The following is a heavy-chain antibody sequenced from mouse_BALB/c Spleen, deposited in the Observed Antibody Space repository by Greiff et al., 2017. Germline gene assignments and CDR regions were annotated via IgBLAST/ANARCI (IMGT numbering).Heavy chain of an antibody. CDR3: ARLSGPGFAY. CDR2: ISSGSSTI. CDR1: GFTFSSFG. V-gene: IGHV5-17*02. Sequence: EVMLVESGGGLVQPGGSRKLSCAASGFTFSSFGMHWVRQAPEKGLEWVAYISSGSSTIYYADTVKGRFTISRDNPKNTLFLQMTSLRSEDTAMYDCARLSGPGFAYWGQGTLVTVSA. J-gene: IGHJ3*01.